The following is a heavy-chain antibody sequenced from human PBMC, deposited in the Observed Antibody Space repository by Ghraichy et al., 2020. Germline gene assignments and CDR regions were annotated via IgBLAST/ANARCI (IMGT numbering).Heavy chain of an antibody. Sequence: GESLNISCAASGFTFSSYWMHWVHQAPGKGLVWVSRINSDGSSTSYADSVKGRFTISRDNAKNTLYLQMNSLRAEDTAVYYCARVAPGVTMVRGVIPDYYYYYMDVWGKGTTVTVSS. J-gene: IGHJ6*03. CDR3: ARVAPGVTMVRGVIPDYYYYYMDV. V-gene: IGHV3-74*01. CDR2: INSDGSST. D-gene: IGHD3-10*01. CDR1: GFTFSSYW.